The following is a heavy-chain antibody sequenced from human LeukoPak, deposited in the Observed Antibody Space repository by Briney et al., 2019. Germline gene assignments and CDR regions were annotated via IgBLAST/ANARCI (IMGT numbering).Heavy chain of an antibody. CDR3: ARDSEKSSSFAFDI. V-gene: IGHV3-7*01. D-gene: IGHD6-13*01. Sequence: PGGSLRLSCAASGFTFSNYWMAWVRQAPGKGLEWVANINLDGSEKDYVDSLKGRCTISRDDAKNSLYLQVNTLRAEDTAVYYCARDSEKSSSFAFDIWGQGTLVTVSS. J-gene: IGHJ4*02. CDR1: GFTFSNYW. CDR2: INLDGSEK.